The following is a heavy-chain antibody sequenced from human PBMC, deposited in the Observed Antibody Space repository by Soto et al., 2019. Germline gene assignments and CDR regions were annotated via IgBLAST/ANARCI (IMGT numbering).Heavy chain of an antibody. CDR2: IYWDDDK. J-gene: IGHJ6*02. D-gene: IGHD2-15*01. CDR3: AHVLVVVADYGMDV. V-gene: IGHV2-5*02. Sequence: QITLKESGPTLVKPTQTLTLTCTFSGFSLSTSGVGVGWIRQPPGKALEWLALIYWDDDKRYSPSLTSRLTITKDTTKTQVVLTKTNVDPVDTGTYYCAHVLVVVADYGMDVWGQGTTVTVSS. CDR1: GFSLSTSGVG.